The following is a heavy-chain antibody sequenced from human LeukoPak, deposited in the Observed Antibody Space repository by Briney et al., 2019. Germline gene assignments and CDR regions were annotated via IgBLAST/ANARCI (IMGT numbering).Heavy chain of an antibody. J-gene: IGHJ5*02. V-gene: IGHV4-38-2*02. D-gene: IGHD1-14*01. Sequence: SETLSLTCTVSGYSISSGYYWGWIRQPPGKGLEWIGSIYHSGSTYYNPSLKSRVTISVDTSKNQFSLKLSSVTVADTAVYYCAREATGQGSRFDPWGQGTLVTVSS. CDR2: IYHSGST. CDR1: GYSISSGYY. CDR3: AREATGQGSRFDP.